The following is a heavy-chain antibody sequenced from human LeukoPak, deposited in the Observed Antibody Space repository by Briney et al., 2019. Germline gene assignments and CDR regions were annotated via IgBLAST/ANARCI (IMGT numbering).Heavy chain of an antibody. CDR3: ARDRSRYSNYHAQYFQH. V-gene: IGHV1-69*13. Sequence: SVTVSCKASGGTFSSYAISWVRQAPGQGLEWMGGIIPIFGTANYAQKFQGRVTITANESTGTAYMELSSLRSEDTAVYYCARDRSRYSNYHAQYFQHWGQGTLVTVSS. D-gene: IGHD4-11*01. CDR2: IIPIFGTA. CDR1: GGTFSSYA. J-gene: IGHJ1*01.